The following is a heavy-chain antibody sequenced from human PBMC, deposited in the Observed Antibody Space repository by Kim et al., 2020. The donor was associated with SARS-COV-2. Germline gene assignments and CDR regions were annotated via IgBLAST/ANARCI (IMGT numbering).Heavy chain of an antibody. D-gene: IGHD6-19*01. Sequence: ASVKVSCKASGYTFTSYGISWVRQAPGQGLEWMGWISAYNGNTNYAQKLQGRVTMTTDTSTSTAYMELRSLRSDDTAVYYCASRATGYSSGWDGAFDIWGQGTMVTVSS. J-gene: IGHJ3*02. V-gene: IGHV1-18*01. CDR3: ASRATGYSSGWDGAFDI. CDR1: GYTFTSYG. CDR2: ISAYNGNT.